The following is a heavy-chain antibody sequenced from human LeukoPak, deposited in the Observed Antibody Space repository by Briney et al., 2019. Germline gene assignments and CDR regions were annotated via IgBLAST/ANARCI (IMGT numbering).Heavy chain of an antibody. Sequence: GGSLRLSCAASGFTFSSSSISWVRQAPGKGLEWVSAITDAVGSTHYTDSVKGRFTISSDNSKNTVYLQMNSLRPEDMAVYYCAKEIFSGLLYIDYWGQGTLVTVSS. V-gene: IGHV3-23*01. CDR3: AKEIFSGLLYIDY. J-gene: IGHJ4*02. CDR2: ITDAVGST. D-gene: IGHD5-12*01. CDR1: GFTFSSSS.